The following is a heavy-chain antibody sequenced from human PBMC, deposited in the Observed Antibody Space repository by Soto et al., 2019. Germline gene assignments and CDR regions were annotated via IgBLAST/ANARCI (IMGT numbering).Heavy chain of an antibody. D-gene: IGHD3-3*01. V-gene: IGHV1-18*04. J-gene: IGHJ6*02. CDR1: GYTFTSYG. CDR3: ARGGELFGVVRSYGMDV. CDR2: ISAYNGNT. Sequence: QVQLVQSGAEVKKPGASVKVSCKASGYTFTSYGISWVRQAPGQGLEWMGWISAYNGNTNYAQKLQGRDTMTTDTSTSTASMELRSRRADDTPVYYCARGGELFGVVRSYGMDVWGQGTTVTVSS.